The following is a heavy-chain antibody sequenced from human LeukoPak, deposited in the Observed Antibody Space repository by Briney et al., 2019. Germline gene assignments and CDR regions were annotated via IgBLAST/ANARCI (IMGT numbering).Heavy chain of an antibody. Sequence: GGPLKLSCSASGFPLSVSPMHGAPEASGKGLEWVGCIRSKANSYATAYAASIKGRFTISRDDSKTTAYLQMNSLKTEDTAVYYCTNRPGQRAGSYYPYYYYYTDVRGNVTTVTVAS. J-gene: IGHJ6*03. CDR3: TNRPGQRAGSYYPYYYYYTDV. CDR1: GFPLSVSP. D-gene: IGHD3-10*01. CDR2: IRSKANSYAT. V-gene: IGHV3-73*01.